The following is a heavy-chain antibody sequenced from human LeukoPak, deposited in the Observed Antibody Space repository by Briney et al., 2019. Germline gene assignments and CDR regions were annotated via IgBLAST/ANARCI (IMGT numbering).Heavy chain of an antibody. Sequence: GGSLRLSCAASGFTFSSYSMNGVRQARGKGGEGGASISSSCSYIYYADPVKGRFTISRDNAKNSLYLQMRSLRAEDTAVHYWARDAGGGGFDYWGQGTLVTVSS. CDR2: ISSSCSYI. CDR1: GFTFSSYS. J-gene: IGHJ4*02. D-gene: IGHD3-16*01. CDR3: ARDAGGGGFDY. V-gene: IGHV3-21*01.